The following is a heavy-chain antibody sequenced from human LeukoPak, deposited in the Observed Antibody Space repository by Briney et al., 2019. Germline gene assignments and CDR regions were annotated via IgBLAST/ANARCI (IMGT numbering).Heavy chain of an antibody. V-gene: IGHV4-39*07. CDR2: IYYSGST. Sequence: SETLSLTCTVSGGSISSSSYYWGWIRQPPGKGLEWIGSIYYSGSTYYNPSLKSRVTISVDTSKNQFSLKLSSVTAADTAVYYCASLSYDSLDYWGQGTLVTVSS. CDR1: GGSISSSSYY. J-gene: IGHJ4*02. CDR3: ASLSYDSLDY. D-gene: IGHD3-3*01.